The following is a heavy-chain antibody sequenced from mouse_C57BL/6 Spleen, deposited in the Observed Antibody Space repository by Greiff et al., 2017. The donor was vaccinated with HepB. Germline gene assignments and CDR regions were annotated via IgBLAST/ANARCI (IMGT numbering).Heavy chain of an antibody. J-gene: IGHJ4*01. V-gene: IGHV10-1*01. CDR2: IRSKSNNYAT. CDR3: VRHDGYDLYYYAMDY. CDR1: GFSFNTYA. D-gene: IGHD2-2*01. Sequence: DAGGGLVQPKGSLKLSCAASGFSFNTYAMNWVRQAPGKGLEWVARIRSKSNNYATYYADSVKDRFTISRDDSESMLYLQMNNLKTEDTAMYYCVRHDGYDLYYYAMDYWGQGTSVTVSS.